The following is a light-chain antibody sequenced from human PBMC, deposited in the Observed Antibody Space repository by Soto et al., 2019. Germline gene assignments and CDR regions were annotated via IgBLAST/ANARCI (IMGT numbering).Light chain of an antibody. Sequence: QPVLTQPPSASASLGASVKFTCTLSSGHSSYSAAWHQRQPEKGPRYLMKLNNDGSYSKGDGVPDRFSGSSSGAERYLTISSLQPGDEAEYYCQTWATDVHVVFGGGTKLTVL. CDR2: LNNDGSY. J-gene: IGLJ2*01. CDR3: QTWATDVHVV. V-gene: IGLV4-69*01. CDR1: SGHSSYS.